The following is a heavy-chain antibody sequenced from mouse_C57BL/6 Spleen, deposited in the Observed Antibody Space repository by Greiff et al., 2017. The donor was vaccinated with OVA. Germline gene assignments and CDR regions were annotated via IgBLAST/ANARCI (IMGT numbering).Heavy chain of an antibody. J-gene: IGHJ2*01. CDR1: GFTFSSYG. D-gene: IGHD2-5*01. CDR2: ISSGGSYT. Sequence: EVQLQESGGDLVKPGGSLKLSCAASGFTFSSYGMSWVRQTPDKRLEWVATISSGGSYTYYPDSVKGRFTISRDNAKNTLYLQMSSLKSEDTAMYYCARHSGSNYDYFDYWGQGTTLTVSS. V-gene: IGHV5-6*01. CDR3: ARHSGSNYDYFDY.